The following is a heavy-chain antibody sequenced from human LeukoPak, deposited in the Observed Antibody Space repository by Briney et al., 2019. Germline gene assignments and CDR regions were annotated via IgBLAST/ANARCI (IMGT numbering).Heavy chain of an antibody. V-gene: IGHV1-69*04. D-gene: IGHD3-22*01. CDR2: IIPILGIA. CDR1: GGTFSSYA. CDR3: AQCETYYYDSSGYCYAFDI. Sequence: SVEVSCKASGGTFSSYAISWVRQAPGQGLEWMGRIIPILGIANYAQKFQGRVTITADKSTSTAYMELSSLRSEDTAVYYCAQCETYYYDSSGYCYAFDIWGQGTMVTVSS. J-gene: IGHJ3*02.